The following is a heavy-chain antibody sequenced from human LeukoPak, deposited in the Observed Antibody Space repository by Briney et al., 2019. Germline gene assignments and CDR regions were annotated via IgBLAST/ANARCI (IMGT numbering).Heavy chain of an antibody. Sequence: SETLSLTCTVSGGSISSGGYYWGWIRQPPGKGLEWIGTIYYGGNTYYNPSLKSRVTISVDTSKNQFSLRLSSVTAADTAVYYCASSEGRWLQLRNFDYWGQGTLVTVSS. J-gene: IGHJ4*02. CDR2: IYYGGNT. CDR1: GGSISSGGYY. CDR3: ASSEGRWLQLRNFDY. V-gene: IGHV4-39*01. D-gene: IGHD5-24*01.